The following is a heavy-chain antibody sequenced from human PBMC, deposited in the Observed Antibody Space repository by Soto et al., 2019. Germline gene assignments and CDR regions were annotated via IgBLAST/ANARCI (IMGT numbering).Heavy chain of an antibody. CDR1: GYTFTSYG. J-gene: IGHJ4*02. Sequence: QVQLVQSGAEVKKPGASVKVSCKASGYTFTSYGISWVRQAPGQGLEWMGWMGAYSGSTSYAQKLQGRVTMTTDRSTSTAYMELRSLRSDDTAVYYCARSIAAAVDFDYWGQGTLVTVSS. V-gene: IGHV1-18*01. D-gene: IGHD6-13*01. CDR3: ARSIAAAVDFDY. CDR2: MGAYSGST.